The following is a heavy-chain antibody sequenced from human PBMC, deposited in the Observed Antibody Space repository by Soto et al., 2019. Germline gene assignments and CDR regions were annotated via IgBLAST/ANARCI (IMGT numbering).Heavy chain of an antibody. Sequence: PGGSLRLSCAASGFTFSSYGMHWVRQAPGKGLEWVAVISYDGSNKYYADSVKGRFTISRDNSKNTLYLQMNSLRAEDTAVYYCAKDLIHLVTNYYYGMDVWGQGTTVTVSS. CDR1: GFTFSSYG. D-gene: IGHD4-17*01. CDR2: ISYDGSNK. J-gene: IGHJ6*02. CDR3: AKDLIHLVTNYYYGMDV. V-gene: IGHV3-30*18.